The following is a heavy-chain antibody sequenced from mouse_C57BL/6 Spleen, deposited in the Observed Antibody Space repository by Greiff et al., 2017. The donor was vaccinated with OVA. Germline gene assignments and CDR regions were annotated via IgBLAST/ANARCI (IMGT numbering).Heavy chain of an antibody. J-gene: IGHJ2*01. D-gene: IGHD2-1*01. CDR3: ARWGVYYGNFYHFDY. CDR2: IYPRSGNT. CDR1: GYTFTSYG. Sequence: QVQLQQSGAELARPGASVKLSCKASGYTFTSYGISWVKQRTGQGLEWIGEIYPRSGNTYYNEKFKGKATLTADKSSSTAYMELRSLTSEDSAVYFCARWGVYYGNFYHFDYWGQGTTLTVSS. V-gene: IGHV1-81*01.